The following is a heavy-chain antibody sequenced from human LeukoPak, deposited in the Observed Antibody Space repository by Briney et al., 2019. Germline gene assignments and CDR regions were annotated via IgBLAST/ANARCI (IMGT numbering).Heavy chain of an antibody. CDR1: GYTFTGYY. Sequence: GASVKVSCKASGYTFTGYYMHWVRQAPGQGLEWMGWINPNSGGTNYAQKFQGRVTMTRDTSISTDYMELSRLRSDDTAVYYCARILYSMVRGVGYYYGMDVWGQGTTVTVSS. D-gene: IGHD3-10*01. CDR2: INPNSGGT. J-gene: IGHJ6*02. V-gene: IGHV1-2*02. CDR3: ARILYSMVRGVGYYYGMDV.